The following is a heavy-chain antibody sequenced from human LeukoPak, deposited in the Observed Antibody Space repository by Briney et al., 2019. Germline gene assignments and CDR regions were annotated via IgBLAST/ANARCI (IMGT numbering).Heavy chain of an antibody. CDR3: AMGGNSWLDAFDI. D-gene: IGHD4-23*01. J-gene: IGHJ3*02. V-gene: IGHV4-61*02. CDR2: IYTSGST. Sequence: PSQTLSLTCTVSGGSISSGSYYWSWIRQPAGKGLEWIGRIYTSGSTNYNPSLKSRVTISVDTSKNQFSLKLSSVTAADTAVYYCAMGGNSWLDAFDIWGQGTMVTVSS. CDR1: GGSISSGSYY.